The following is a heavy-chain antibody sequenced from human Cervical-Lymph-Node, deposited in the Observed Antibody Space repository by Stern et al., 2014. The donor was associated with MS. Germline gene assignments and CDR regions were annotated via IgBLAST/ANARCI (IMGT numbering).Heavy chain of an antibody. CDR1: GFTFTSSA. D-gene: IGHD3-22*01. CDR3: AARANYYDSPGDWFDP. Sequence: QLVESGPEVKKPGTSVKVSCKASGFTFTSSAVQWVRQARGQRLEWIGWIVVGSGNTNYAQKCQERVTITRDMSTSTAYMELSSLRSEDTAVYYCAARANYYDSPGDWFDPWGQGTLVTVSS. V-gene: IGHV1-58*01. CDR2: IVVGSGNT. J-gene: IGHJ5*02.